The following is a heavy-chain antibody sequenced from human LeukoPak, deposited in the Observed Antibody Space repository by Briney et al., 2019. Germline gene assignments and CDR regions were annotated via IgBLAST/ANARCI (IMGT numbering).Heavy chain of an antibody. D-gene: IGHD3/OR15-3a*01. V-gene: IGHV4-59*08. CDR1: GGSISSYY. Sequence: SETLSLTCTVSGGSISSYYWSWIRQPPGKGLEWIWYIYYSGSTNYNPSLKSRVTISVDTSKNQFSLKLSSVTAADTAVYYCTRLTWTDADDFWGQGTLVSVSS. CDR3: TRLTWTDADDF. J-gene: IGHJ4*02. CDR2: IYYSGST.